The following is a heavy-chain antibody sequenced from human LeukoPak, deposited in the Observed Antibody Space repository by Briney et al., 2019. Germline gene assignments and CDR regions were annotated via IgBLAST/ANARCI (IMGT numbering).Heavy chain of an antibody. V-gene: IGHV3-48*04. D-gene: IGHD2-15*01. J-gene: IGHJ4*02. CDR3: ARVKETYCSGGSCPYYFDY. CDR1: GFTFSSYS. CDR2: ISSSSSTI. Sequence: GGSLRLSCAASGFTFSSYSMNWVRQAPGKGLEWVSYISSSSSTIYYADSVKGRFTISRDNAKNSLYLQMNSLRAEDTAVYYCARVKETYCSGGSCPYYFDYWGQGTLVTVSS.